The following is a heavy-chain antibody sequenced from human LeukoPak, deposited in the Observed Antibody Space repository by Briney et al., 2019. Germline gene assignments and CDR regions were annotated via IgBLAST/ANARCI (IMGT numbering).Heavy chain of an antibody. J-gene: IGHJ3*02. CDR1: GFTFSNYW. CDR3: VRGLRNTDTFVI. CDR2: IKQDGSEK. Sequence: GGSLRLSCAASGFTFSNYWMTWVRQAPGKGLEWVANIKQDGSEKNYVDSVKGRFTISRDNAKNSLYLQMSSLRAEDTAVYYCVRGLRNTDTFVIWGQGTMVTVSS. V-gene: IGHV3-7*02.